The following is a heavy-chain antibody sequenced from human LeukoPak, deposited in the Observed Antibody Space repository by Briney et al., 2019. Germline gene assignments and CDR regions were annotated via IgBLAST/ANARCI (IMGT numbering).Heavy chain of an antibody. J-gene: IGHJ4*02. Sequence: PGGSLRLSCAASGFTFSDYYMSWIRQAPGKGLEWVSYISSSGSTIYYADSVKGRFTISRDNAKKSLYLQMHSLRAEDTALYYCARDYYYVSGQEHNSDWQPLKNWGQGTLVTVSS. CDR3: ARDYYYVSGQEHNSDWQPLKN. CDR2: ISSSGSTI. D-gene: IGHD3-10*01. V-gene: IGHV3-11*01. CDR1: GFTFSDYY.